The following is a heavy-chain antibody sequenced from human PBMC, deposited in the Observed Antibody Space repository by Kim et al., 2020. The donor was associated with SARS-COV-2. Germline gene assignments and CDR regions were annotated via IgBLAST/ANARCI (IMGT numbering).Heavy chain of an antibody. V-gene: IGHV1-69*13. J-gene: IGHJ4*02. CDR1: GGTFSSYA. CDR2: IIPIFGTA. D-gene: IGHD3-16*02. CDR3: ARANLEVRLGELSPKPLDY. Sequence: SVKVSCKASGGTFSSYAISWVRQAPGQGLEWMGGIIPIFGTANYAQKFQGRVTITADESTSTAYMELSSLRSEDTAVYYCARANLEVRLGELSPKPLDYWGQGTLVTVSS.